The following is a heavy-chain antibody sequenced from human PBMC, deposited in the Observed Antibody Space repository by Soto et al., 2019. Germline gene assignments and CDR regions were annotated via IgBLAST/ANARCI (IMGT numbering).Heavy chain of an antibody. Sequence: EVQLLESGGGLVQPGGSLRLSCAASGFTFNNYAMTWVRQAPGKGLEWVSAISGGGDTTSYADSVKGRFTVSRDGSKNTVYLQMSRLRAEGTALYYCAKGRGGSGSLTPRVDFWGQGTLVTVSS. CDR1: GFTFNNYA. J-gene: IGHJ4*02. CDR2: ISGGGDTT. CDR3: AKGRGGSGSLTPRVDF. V-gene: IGHV3-23*01. D-gene: IGHD3-10*01.